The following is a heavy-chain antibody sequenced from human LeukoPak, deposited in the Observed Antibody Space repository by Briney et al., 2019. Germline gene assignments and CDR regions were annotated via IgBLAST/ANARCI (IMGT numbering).Heavy chain of an antibody. CDR3: ATGRSCATCYLPDY. CDR2: INQAGGEK. J-gene: IGHJ4*02. Sequence: GGSLRLSCAASGFTFSGHWMSWVRQAPGKGLEWVANINQAGGEKYYADSVKGRFTISRDNAMNSLYLQMNSLRAEDTAVYYCATGRSCATCYLPDYWGQGTLVTVSS. D-gene: IGHD2-2*01. CDR1: GFTFSGHW. V-gene: IGHV3-7*01.